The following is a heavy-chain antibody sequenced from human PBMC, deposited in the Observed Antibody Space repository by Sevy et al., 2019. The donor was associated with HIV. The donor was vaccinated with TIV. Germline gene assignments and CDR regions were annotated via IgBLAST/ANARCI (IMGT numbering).Heavy chain of an antibody. CDR1: GGTFSNYI. CDR2: LIPIFGTA. CDR3: ANMSYAVRDSGNSIYYGMDV. Sequence: ASVKVSCKASGGTFSNYIISWVRQAPGQGLEWMGGLIPIFGTANYAQKFQGRVTISADGSTSSVYMELSSLRSEDTAVYYCANMSYAVRDSGNSIYYGMDVWGQGTTVTVSS. D-gene: IGHD1-26*01. V-gene: IGHV1-69*13. J-gene: IGHJ6*02.